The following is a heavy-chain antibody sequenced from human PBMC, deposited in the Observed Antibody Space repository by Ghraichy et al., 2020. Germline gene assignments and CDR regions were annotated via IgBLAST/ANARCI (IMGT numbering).Heavy chain of an antibody. V-gene: IGHV3-30*10. CDR3: ARGSSGWTPAGFDY. J-gene: IGHJ4*02. D-gene: IGHD6-19*01. Sequence: GESLNISCAASGFTFSNFAMHWVRQAPGKGLEWVAVISYDGSRKYYTDSVKGRFTISRDNSNNTLYLQMNSLRAEDTAMYYCARGSSGWTPAGFDYWGQGTLVTVSS. CDR1: GFTFSNFA. CDR2: ISYDGSRK.